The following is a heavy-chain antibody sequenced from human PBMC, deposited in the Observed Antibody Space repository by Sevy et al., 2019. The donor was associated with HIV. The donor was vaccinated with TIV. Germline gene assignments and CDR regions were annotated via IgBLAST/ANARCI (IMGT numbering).Heavy chain of an antibody. Sequence: GGSLRLSCAASGFIVTSHYMAWILQAPGKGLEWVSSIYTGGGTYYADSVKGRFTISRDNSKNTLYLQMNSLSAEDTAFYYCARVPRYDEPYYFDYWGQGALVTVSS. CDR2: IYTGGGT. J-gene: IGHJ4*02. CDR3: ARVPRYDEPYYFDY. D-gene: IGHD3-3*01. V-gene: IGHV3-53*01. CDR1: GFIVTSHY.